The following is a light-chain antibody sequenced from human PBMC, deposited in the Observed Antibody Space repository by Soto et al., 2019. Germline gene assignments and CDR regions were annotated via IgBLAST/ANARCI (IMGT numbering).Light chain of an antibody. CDR1: SSNIGGNT. V-gene: IGLV1-44*01. CDR3: ATWDDSLNGWV. CDR2: ANK. J-gene: IGLJ3*02. Sequence: QSVLTQPPSASGTPGQRVTISCSGSSSNIGGNTVNWYQQLPGTAPKLLMFANKERPSGVPGRFSASKSGTSASLAINGLQSDDEADYYCATWDDSLNGWVFGGGTKLTVL.